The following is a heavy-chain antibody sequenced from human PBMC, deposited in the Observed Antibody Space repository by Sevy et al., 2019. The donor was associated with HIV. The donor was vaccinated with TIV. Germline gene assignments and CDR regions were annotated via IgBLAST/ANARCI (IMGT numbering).Heavy chain of an antibody. CDR2: ISSSGHTI. V-gene: IGHV3-11*01. D-gene: IGHD6-6*01. Sequence: GGSLRLSCAASGFTFSDYCMSWIRQAPGKGLELVSYISSSGHTIYYADSVKGRFTISRDDAKNSVYLQMNRLRADDTAVYYCATEVDYSSSAFDYWGQGTLVTVSS. CDR3: ATEVDYSSSAFDY. J-gene: IGHJ4*02. CDR1: GFTFSDYC.